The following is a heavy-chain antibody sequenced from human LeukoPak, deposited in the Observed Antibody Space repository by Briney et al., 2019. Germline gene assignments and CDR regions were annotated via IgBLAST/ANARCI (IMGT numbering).Heavy chain of an antibody. CDR1: GFSVSANY. V-gene: IGHV3-66*02. CDR2: IYTGGAT. J-gene: IGHJ4*02. Sequence: GSLRLSCVASGFSVSANYMTWVRQAPGKGLEWVSVIYTGGATYNADSVKGRFTISRDNFKNTLYLQMNSLRTDDTAVYYCARLPKCWGQGTLVTVSS. CDR3: ARLPKC.